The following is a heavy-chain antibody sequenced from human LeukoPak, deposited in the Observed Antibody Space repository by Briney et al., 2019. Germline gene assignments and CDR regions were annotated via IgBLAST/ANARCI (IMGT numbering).Heavy chain of an antibody. J-gene: IGHJ4*02. CDR3: ARGGIDFWSGYYSREFDY. D-gene: IGHD3-3*01. CDR2: IYSGDSDI. CDR1: GYSFTSYW. V-gene: IGHV5-51*01. Sequence: GESLKLSCKGSGYSFTSYWIGCVRQMPGKGLVWMGVIYSGDSDIRYSPSFQGQVTISVDKSISTAYLQWSSLKASDTAMYYCARGGIDFWSGYYSREFDYWGQGTLVTVSS.